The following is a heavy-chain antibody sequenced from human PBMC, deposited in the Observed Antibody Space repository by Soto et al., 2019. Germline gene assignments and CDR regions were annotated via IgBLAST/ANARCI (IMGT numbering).Heavy chain of an antibody. CDR3: SRGTRAGGYYG. V-gene: IGHV3-48*02. CDR1: GFTFSSSS. J-gene: IGHJ4*02. CDR2: ISGSSSTI. Sequence: EVQLVESGGGLVQPGGSLRLSCAASGFTFSSSSMNWVRQAPGKGLEWISYISGSSSTIYYADSVKGRFTVSRDNAKNSVYLQMNSLRDEDTAVYYCSRGTRAGGYYGWGQGTLVTVSS. D-gene: IGHD3-22*01.